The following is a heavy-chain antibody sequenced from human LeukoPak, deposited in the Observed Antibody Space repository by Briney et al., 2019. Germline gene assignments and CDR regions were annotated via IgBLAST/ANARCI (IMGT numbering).Heavy chain of an antibody. V-gene: IGHV1-2*02. CDR2: IHHNSGGT. J-gene: IGHJ3*02. D-gene: IGHD3-22*01. Sequence: ASVNVSFKASVYTFTGYYMHWVRQAPGQGLDWMGLIHHNSGGTRYAQKFQGRVTLTRDTSITTAYMELSGLCYDGPHLYYCVREYDSSGLKACYIWGQGRVVTVSS. CDR1: VYTFTGYY. CDR3: VREYDSSGLKACYI.